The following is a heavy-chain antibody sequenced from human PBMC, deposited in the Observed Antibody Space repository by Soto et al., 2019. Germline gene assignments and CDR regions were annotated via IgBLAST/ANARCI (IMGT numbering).Heavy chain of an antibody. CDR1: GGSISSSSYY. V-gene: IGHV4-39*01. CDR3: ARHSARGNFGVVTPYYFDY. J-gene: IGHJ4*02. Sequence: SETLSLTCTVSGGSISSSSYYWGWIRQPPGKGLEWIGSIYYSGSTYYNPTLKSRVTISVDTSKNQFSLKLSSVTAADTAVYYCARHSARGNFGVVTPYYFDYWGQGTLVT. CDR2: IYYSGST. D-gene: IGHD3-3*01.